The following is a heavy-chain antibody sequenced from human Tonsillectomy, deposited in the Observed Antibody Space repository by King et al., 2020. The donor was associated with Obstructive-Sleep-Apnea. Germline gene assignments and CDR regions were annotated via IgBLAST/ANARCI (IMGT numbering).Heavy chain of an antibody. CDR2: ISGDDDST. D-gene: IGHD2/OR15-2a*01. CDR3: AKDLSGPLRSLQMGS. Sequence: VQLVESGGGLVQPGGSLRLSCAASGFTFRLYAMNWVRQAPGKGLEWVSTISGDDDSTYSADSVKGRFTISRDNSKNTLFLQMNSLRVDDTAIYHCAKDLSGPLRSLQMGSWGQGTLVTVSS. V-gene: IGHV3-23*04. CDR1: GFTFRLYA. J-gene: IGHJ5*02.